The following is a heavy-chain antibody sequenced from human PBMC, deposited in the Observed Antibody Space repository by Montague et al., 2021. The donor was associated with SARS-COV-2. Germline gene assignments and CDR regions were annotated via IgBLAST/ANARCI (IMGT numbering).Heavy chain of an antibody. CDR2: ISYSGRT. CDR3: ASSYYYGSGTHAYNYYMDV. D-gene: IGHD3-10*01. J-gene: IGHJ6*03. CDR1: GGSVSSSPYY. Sequence: SETLSLTCTVSGGSVSSSPYYWGWIRQPPGRGLEWVGSISYSGRTYFSPSLKSRLTISVDSSENQFSLRLSSVTAADTAVYYCASSYYYGSGTHAYNYYMDVWGKGTTVTVSS. V-gene: IGHV4-39*01.